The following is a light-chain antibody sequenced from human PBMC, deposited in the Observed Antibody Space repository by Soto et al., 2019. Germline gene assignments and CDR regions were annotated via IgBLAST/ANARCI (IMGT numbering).Light chain of an antibody. CDR2: GAS. J-gene: IGKJ1*01. Sequence: ETVMTQSPATLSVSPGERATFSCRASQSINTNLAWIQLKPGQAPRLLIYGASIRAAGIPARFSGSGAGTEFSLTVSSLQSEDVGVFFCQQYDQWSTFGQVTKVEVK. CDR1: QSINTN. CDR3: QQYDQWST. V-gene: IGKV3-15*01.